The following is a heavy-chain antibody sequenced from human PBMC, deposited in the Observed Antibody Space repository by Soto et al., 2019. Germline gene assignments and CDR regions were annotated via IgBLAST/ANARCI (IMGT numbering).Heavy chain of an antibody. J-gene: IGHJ4*02. Sequence: PSETLSLTCAVSGGSIDSGAFSLSWIRQPPGKGLEWIGYVTHSGTAYSIPSLDGRLTLSVDSSQTQFSLKLTSVTAADSAFYYCARIHWAQSSLDYWGRGILVTVSS. D-gene: IGHD6-19*01. CDR1: GGSIDSGAFS. V-gene: IGHV4-30-2*01. CDR2: VTHSGTA. CDR3: ARIHWAQSSLDY.